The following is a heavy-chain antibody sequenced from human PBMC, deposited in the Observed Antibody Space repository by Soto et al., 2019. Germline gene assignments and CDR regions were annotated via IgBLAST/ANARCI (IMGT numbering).Heavy chain of an antibody. CDR1: GYTFTSYS. CDR3: ARDFPPGIVVVPAAIPGAFDI. CDR2: INAGNGNT. J-gene: IGHJ3*02. V-gene: IGHV1-3*01. D-gene: IGHD2-2*02. Sequence: ASVKVSCKASGYTFTSYSMHWVRQAPGQRIEWMGWINAGNGNTKYSQKFQGRVTITRDTSASTVYMELSSLRSEDTAVYYCARDFPPGIVVVPAAIPGAFDIWGQGTMVTVS.